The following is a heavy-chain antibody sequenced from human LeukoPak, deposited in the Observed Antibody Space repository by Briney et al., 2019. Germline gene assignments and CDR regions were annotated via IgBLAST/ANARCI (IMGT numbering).Heavy chain of an antibody. CDR3: GKGWWERLPTPTYFDS. CDR1: GFTFNTYA. D-gene: IGHD1-26*01. V-gene: IGHV3-23*01. Sequence: GGSLRLFCVPSGFTFNTYAMSWVRQTPGKGLEWVSTISDRGDSTYYALSVKGRFTVSRDNSKNSLYLQMNSLSGDDTAVYYCGKGWWERLPTPTYFDSWGRGTLVTVSS. CDR2: ISDRGDST. J-gene: IGHJ4*02.